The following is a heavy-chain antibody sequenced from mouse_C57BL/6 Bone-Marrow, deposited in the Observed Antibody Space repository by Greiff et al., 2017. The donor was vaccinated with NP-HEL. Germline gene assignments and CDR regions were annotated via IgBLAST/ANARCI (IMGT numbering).Heavy chain of an antibody. CDR1: GYTFTDYY. Sequence: VQLQQSGPELVKPGASVKISCKASGYTFTDYYINWVKQRPGQGLEWIGWIFPGSGSTYYNEKFKGKATLTVDKSSSTAYMLLSSLTSEDSAVYFCARPPLYYGSSLYYFDYWGQGTTLTVSS. CDR3: ARPPLYYGSSLYYFDY. J-gene: IGHJ2*01. CDR2: IFPGSGST. V-gene: IGHV1-75*01. D-gene: IGHD1-1*01.